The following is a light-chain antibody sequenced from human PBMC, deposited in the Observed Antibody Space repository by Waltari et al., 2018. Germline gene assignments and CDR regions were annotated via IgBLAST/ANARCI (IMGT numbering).Light chain of an antibody. CDR1: QSVLYSSNNKNY. Sequence: DIVMTQSPDSLAVSLGERATINCKSSQSVLYSSNNKNYLAWYQQKPGQPPKLLIYWASTREAGVPDRFSGSGSGTDVALTISSVQAEDVAVYYCQQYYSIRPFAFGPGTKVDIK. CDR3: QQYYSIRPFA. J-gene: IGKJ3*01. CDR2: WAS. V-gene: IGKV4-1*01.